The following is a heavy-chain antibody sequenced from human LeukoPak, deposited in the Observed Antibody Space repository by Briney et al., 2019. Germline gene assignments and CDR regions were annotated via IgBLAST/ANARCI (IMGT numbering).Heavy chain of an antibody. J-gene: IGHJ4*02. CDR2: ISAYNGNT. CDR3: ARRAVAGTNFDY. V-gene: IGHV1-18*01. D-gene: IGHD6-19*01. CDR1: GGTFSSYG. Sequence: ASVKVSCKASGGTFSSYGISWVRQAPGQGLEWMGWISAYNGNTNYAQKLQGRVTMTTDTSTSTAYMELRSLRSDDTAVYYCARRAVAGTNFDYWGQGTLVTVSS.